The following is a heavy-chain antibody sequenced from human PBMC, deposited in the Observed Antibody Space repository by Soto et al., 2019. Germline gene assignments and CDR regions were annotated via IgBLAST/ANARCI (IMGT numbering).Heavy chain of an antibody. J-gene: IGHJ5*02. CDR2: IYHSGST. CDR3: ARDSLRYCSRTSCSRGWFDP. CDR1: GYSISSGYY. D-gene: IGHD2-2*01. V-gene: IGHV4-38-2*02. Sequence: PSETLSLTCAVSGYSISSGYYWGWIRQPPGKGLEWIGSIYHSGSTYYNPSLKSRVTISVDTSKNQFSLKLSSVTAADTAVYYCARDSLRYCSRTSCSRGWFDPWGQGTLVTSPQ.